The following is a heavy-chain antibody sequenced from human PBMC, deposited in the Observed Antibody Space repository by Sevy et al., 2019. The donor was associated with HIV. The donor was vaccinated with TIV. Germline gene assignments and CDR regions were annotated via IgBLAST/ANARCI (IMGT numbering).Heavy chain of an antibody. V-gene: IGHV3-15*01. CDR2: IKSKTDGGTT. Sequence: GGSLRLSCAASGFTFSNAWMSWVRQAPGKGLEWVGRIKSKTDGGTTDYAAPVKGSFTISRDDSKNTLYLQMNSLKTEDTAVYYCTTGGRHCSGGSCSYYYYYYGMDVWGQGTTVTVSS. J-gene: IGHJ6*02. CDR3: TTGGRHCSGGSCSYYYYYYGMDV. D-gene: IGHD2-15*01. CDR1: GFTFSNAW.